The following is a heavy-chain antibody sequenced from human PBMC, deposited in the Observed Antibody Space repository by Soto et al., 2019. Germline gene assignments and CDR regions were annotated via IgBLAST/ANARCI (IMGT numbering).Heavy chain of an antibody. J-gene: IGHJ6*04. V-gene: IGHV4-39*01. CDR2: IYYSGST. CDR3: ARHMDQSYGMDV. CDR1: GGSISSSSYY. Sequence: SETLSLTCTVSGGSISSSSYYWGWIRQPPGKGLEWIGSIYYSGSTYYNPSLKSRVTISVDTSKNQFSLKLSSVTAADTAVYYCARHMDQSYGMDVWGKGTTVTVSS. D-gene: IGHD2-2*01.